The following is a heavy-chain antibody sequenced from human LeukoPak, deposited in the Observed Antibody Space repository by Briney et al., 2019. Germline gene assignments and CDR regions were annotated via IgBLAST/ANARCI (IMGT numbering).Heavy chain of an antibody. CDR1: GGSISSGDYY. CDR2: IYYSGST. D-gene: IGHD3-22*01. CDR3: ARGYYDSSGYYYFDY. J-gene: IGHJ4*02. V-gene: IGHV4-31*03. Sequence: SETLSLTCTVSGGSISSGDYYWSWIRQHPGKGLEWIGYIYYSGSTYYNPSLKSRVTISVDTSKNQFSLKLSSVTAADTAVYYCARGYYDSSGYYYFDYWGQGTLVTVSS.